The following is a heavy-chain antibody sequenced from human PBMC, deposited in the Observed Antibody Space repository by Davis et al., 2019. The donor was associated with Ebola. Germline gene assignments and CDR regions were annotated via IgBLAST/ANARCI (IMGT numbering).Heavy chain of an antibody. CDR1: GYTFTGYY. V-gene: IGHV1-2*02. CDR2: INPNSGGT. D-gene: IGHD6-13*01. J-gene: IGHJ1*01. Sequence: ASVKVSCKASGYTFTGYYMHWVRQAPGQGLEWMGWINPNSGGTNYAQKLQGRVTMTTDPSTSTAYMEVRGLRSDDTAVYSCARGGGSAAAGAGEYFQHWGQGTLVTVSS. CDR3: ARGGGSAAAGAGEYFQH.